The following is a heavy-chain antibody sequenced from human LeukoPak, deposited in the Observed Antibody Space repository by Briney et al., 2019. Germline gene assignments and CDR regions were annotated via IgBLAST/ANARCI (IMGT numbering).Heavy chain of an antibody. D-gene: IGHD6-19*01. CDR3: AREGDIAVAGTVFDY. CDR1: GFIFSSYS. J-gene: IGHJ4*02. Sequence: GGSLRLSCAASGFIFSSYSMNWVRQAPGKGLEWVSSISSSSSYIYYADSVKGRFTISRDNAKNSLYLQMNSLRAEDTAVYYCAREGDIAVAGTVFDYWGQGTLVTVSS. V-gene: IGHV3-21*01. CDR2: ISSSSSYI.